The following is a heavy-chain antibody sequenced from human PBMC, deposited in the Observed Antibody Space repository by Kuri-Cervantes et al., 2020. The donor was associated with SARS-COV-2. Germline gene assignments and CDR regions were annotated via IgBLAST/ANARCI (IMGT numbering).Heavy chain of an antibody. Sequence: ASVKVSCKASGYTFTNYGISWVRQAPGQGLEWMGWISAYNGNTNYEQKLQGRVTMTTDTSTSTAYMELSSLRSEGTAVYYCARARRPYCSSTSCYTSSYYYYGMDVWGQGTTVTVSS. J-gene: IGHJ6*02. V-gene: IGHV1-18*01. CDR1: GYTFTNYG. D-gene: IGHD2-2*02. CDR2: ISAYNGNT. CDR3: ARARRPYCSSTSCYTSSYYYYGMDV.